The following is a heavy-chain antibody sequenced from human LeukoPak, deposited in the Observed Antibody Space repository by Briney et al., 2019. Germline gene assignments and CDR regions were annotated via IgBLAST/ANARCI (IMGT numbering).Heavy chain of an antibody. Sequence: GGSLRLSCAASGFTFSSYAMHWVRQAPGKGLEGVAVISYDGSNKYYADSVKGRFTISRDNSKNTLYLQMNSLRAEDTAVYYCARDEGIAVAGTFDYWGQGTLVTVSS. J-gene: IGHJ4*02. V-gene: IGHV3-30-3*01. CDR2: ISYDGSNK. CDR1: GFTFSSYA. CDR3: ARDEGIAVAGTFDY. D-gene: IGHD6-19*01.